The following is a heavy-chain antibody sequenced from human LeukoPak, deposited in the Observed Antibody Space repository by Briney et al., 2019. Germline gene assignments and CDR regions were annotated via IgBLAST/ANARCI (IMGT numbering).Heavy chain of an antibody. D-gene: IGHD6-13*01. J-gene: IGHJ4*02. V-gene: IGHV4-39*01. Sequence: SETLSLTCTVSGSSIGSSSYYWGWIRQPPGKGLEWIGSIYFSGDTYYNPSLKSRVTMSVDTSENQFSLKLSSLTAADTAVYYCARTGHSSSWYFDYWGQGTLVTVSS. CDR1: GSSIGSSSYY. CDR3: ARTGHSSSWYFDY. CDR2: IYFSGDT.